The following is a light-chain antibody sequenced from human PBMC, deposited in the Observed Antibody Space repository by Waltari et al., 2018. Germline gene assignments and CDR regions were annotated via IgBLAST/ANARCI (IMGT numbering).Light chain of an antibody. CDR2: GVS. CDR3: QYYDSRPFT. V-gene: IGKV3-20*01. Sequence: EIVLTQSPGTLSLSPGERATLSCRASQTFRSNYLAWYRQNPGQAPRLLIYGVSTRASGIPDRFSGSGSVTDFTLTISRLEPEDYAVYYCQYYDSRPFTFGPGTKVDLK. CDR1: QTFRSNY. J-gene: IGKJ3*01.